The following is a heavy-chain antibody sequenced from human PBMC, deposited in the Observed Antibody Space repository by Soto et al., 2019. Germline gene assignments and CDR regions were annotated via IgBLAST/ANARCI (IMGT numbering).Heavy chain of an antibody. CDR1: GFTFSSNG. Sequence: GGPLRLSCAASGFTFSSNGLNWVRQAPGKGLEWVSSISSSSCLRYYADSVEGRFTISRDKAKNSLYLHMTRIRAENTAEYYCTRAEQLVYFDYWGQGTLVTVSS. D-gene: IGHD6-6*01. J-gene: IGHJ4*02. CDR3: TRAEQLVYFDY. V-gene: IGHV3-21*01. CDR2: ISSSSCLR.